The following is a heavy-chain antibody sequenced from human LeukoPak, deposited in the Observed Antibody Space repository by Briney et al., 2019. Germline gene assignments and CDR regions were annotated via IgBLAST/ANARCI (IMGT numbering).Heavy chain of an antibody. CDR2: ISYDGSNK. V-gene: IGHV3-30*03. J-gene: IGHJ4*02. CDR1: GFTFSSYG. D-gene: IGHD3-10*01. CDR3: VRGRGAGPGAHFDY. Sequence: GRSLRLSCAASGFTFSSYGMHWVRQAPGKGLEWVAVISYDGSNKYYADSVKGRFTMSRDNAKNSLYLQMNSLRAEDAAAYYCVRGRGAGPGAHFDYWGQGTLVTVSS.